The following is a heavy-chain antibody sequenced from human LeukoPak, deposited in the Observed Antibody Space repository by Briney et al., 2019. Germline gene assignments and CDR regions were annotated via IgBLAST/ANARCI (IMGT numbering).Heavy chain of an antibody. D-gene: IGHD2-21*01. V-gene: IGHV1-2*02. J-gene: IGHJ6*03. CDR3: ARGWCGGGDCYYPYYYYMDV. CDR1: GYTFTGYY. Sequence: ASVKVSCKASGYTFTGYYMHWVRQAPGQGLEWMGWINPNSGGTNYAQKFQGRVTMTRDTSISTAYMELSRLGSDDTAVYYCARGWCGGGDCYYPYYYYMDVWGKGTTVTVSS. CDR2: INPNSGGT.